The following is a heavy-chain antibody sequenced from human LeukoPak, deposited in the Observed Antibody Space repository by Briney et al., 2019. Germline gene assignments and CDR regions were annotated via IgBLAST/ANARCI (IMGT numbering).Heavy chain of an antibody. CDR2: INHSGST. Sequence: SETLSLTCAVSGGSFSDYYWSWIRQSPIKGLEWIGEINHSGSTHYNPSLKSRVTISVDTSKNQFSLRLTSVTAADTAIYFCARVMELRTGWGFDSWGQGTLVTVAS. CDR3: ARVMELRTGWGFDS. CDR1: GGSFSDYY. J-gene: IGHJ4*02. D-gene: IGHD3/OR15-3a*01. V-gene: IGHV4-34*01.